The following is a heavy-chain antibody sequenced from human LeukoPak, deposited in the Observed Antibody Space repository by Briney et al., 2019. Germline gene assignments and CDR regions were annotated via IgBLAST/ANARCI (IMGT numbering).Heavy chain of an antibody. CDR2: ITYSGRT. Sequence: LQTLSLTCTVSGGSISSRGYYCGWIRQPPGKGLEWIGRITYSGRTYYNPSLKSPVTVSAGTSNKQFSLRLSSVTAADTAVYSCARETLLQLLFDYWGQGTLVTVSS. CDR1: GGSISSRGYY. D-gene: IGHD2-2*01. CDR3: ARETLLQLLFDY. V-gene: IGHV4-39*02. J-gene: IGHJ4*02.